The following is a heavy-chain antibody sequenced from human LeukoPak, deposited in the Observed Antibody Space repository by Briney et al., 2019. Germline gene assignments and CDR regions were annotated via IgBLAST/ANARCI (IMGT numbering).Heavy chain of an antibody. CDR1: GGSISSYY. Sequence: SETLSLTCTVSGGSISSYYWSWIRQPAGKGLEWIGRIYTSGSTNYNPSLKSRVTMSVDTSKNQFSLKLSSVTAADTAVYYCARDKKYYYDSSGAPPNWYFDLWGRGTLVTVSS. D-gene: IGHD3-22*01. CDR2: IYTSGST. J-gene: IGHJ2*01. V-gene: IGHV4-4*07. CDR3: ARDKKYYYDSSGAPPNWYFDL.